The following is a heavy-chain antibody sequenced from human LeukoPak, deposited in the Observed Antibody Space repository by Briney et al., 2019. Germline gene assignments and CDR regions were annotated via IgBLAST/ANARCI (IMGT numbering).Heavy chain of an antibody. CDR3: ASGYYDILTDLHDAFDI. D-gene: IGHD3-9*01. CDR1: GYTFPSYG. Sequence: SVKVSCKATGYTFPSYGISWVRQAPGQGLAWMGWISTYNGNTNYAQKLQGRVTMTTYTSTSTAYMELRSLRSDDTAVYYCASGYYDILTDLHDAFDIWGQGTMVTVSS. J-gene: IGHJ3*02. CDR2: ISTYNGNT. V-gene: IGHV1-18*04.